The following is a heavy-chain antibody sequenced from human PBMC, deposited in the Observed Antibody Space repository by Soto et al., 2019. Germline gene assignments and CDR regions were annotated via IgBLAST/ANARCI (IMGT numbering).Heavy chain of an antibody. V-gene: IGHV1-45*02. J-gene: IGHJ6*02. Sequence: GASVKVSCKASGYTFTYLYLHWVRQAPGQALEWMGWITPFNGNTKYAQKFQDRVTITRDSSLSTTYMELSSLGSEDTAMYYCARSSYYGSRDYMDYGMDVWGQGTTVTVSS. CDR3: ARSSYYGSRDYMDYGMDV. D-gene: IGHD3-10*01. CDR2: ITPFNGNT. CDR1: GYTFTYLY.